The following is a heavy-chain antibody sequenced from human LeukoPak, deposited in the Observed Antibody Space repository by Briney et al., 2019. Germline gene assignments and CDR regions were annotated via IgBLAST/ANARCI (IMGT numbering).Heavy chain of an antibody. CDR1: GYTFTSYA. D-gene: IGHD3-3*01. CDR2: INTNTGNP. J-gene: IGHJ6*03. Sequence: ASVKVSCKASGYTFTSYAMNWVRQAPGQGLEWMGWINTNTGNPTYAQGFTGRFVFSLDTSVSTAYLQISSLKAEDTAVYYCARAAFLKNYYYYYMDVWGKGTTVTVSS. V-gene: IGHV7-4-1*02. CDR3: ARAAFLKNYYYYYMDV.